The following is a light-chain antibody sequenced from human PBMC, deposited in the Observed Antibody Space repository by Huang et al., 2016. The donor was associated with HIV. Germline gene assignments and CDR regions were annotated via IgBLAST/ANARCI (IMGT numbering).Light chain of an antibody. J-gene: IGKJ4*01. CDR2: DAA. V-gene: IGKV3-11*01. Sequence: THAVATGARPAPCAVASRVVSDYETWYHKNPGQAPSRLNEDAANTATGSPARFSGSGSGTDFTLTIDSLEPEDFAVYYCQHRSSWSLTFGGGTKVEIK. CDR3: QHRSSWSLT. CDR1: RVVSDY.